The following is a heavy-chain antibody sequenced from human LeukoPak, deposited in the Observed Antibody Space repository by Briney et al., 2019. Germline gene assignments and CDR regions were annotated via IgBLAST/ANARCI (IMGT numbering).Heavy chain of an antibody. CDR1: GYTFTGHY. V-gene: IGHV1-2*02. CDR2: INPDSGNT. CDR3: ARGTIDP. J-gene: IGHJ5*02. D-gene: IGHD3-10*01. Sequence: ASVKVSCKTYGYTFTGHYIHCVRQAPGQGLEWMGWINPDSGNTNSAHKFQGRVSMTRDTSISTAYMELINLRSDDAAVYYCARGTIDPWGQGTLVTVSS.